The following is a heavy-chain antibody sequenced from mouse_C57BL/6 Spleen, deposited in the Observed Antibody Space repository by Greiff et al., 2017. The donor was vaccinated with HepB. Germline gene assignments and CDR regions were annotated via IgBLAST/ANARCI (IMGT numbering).Heavy chain of an antibody. CDR3: ARDGYWDYYAMDY. V-gene: IGHV5-4*01. Sequence: EVQVVESGGGLVKPGGSLKLSCAASGFTFSSYAMSWVRQTPEKRLEWVATISDGGSYTYYPDNVKGRFTISRDNAKNNLYLQMSHLKSEDTAMYYCARDGYWDYYAMDYWGQGTSVTVSS. CDR2: ISDGGSYT. J-gene: IGHJ4*01. CDR1: GFTFSSYA. D-gene: IGHD2-3*01.